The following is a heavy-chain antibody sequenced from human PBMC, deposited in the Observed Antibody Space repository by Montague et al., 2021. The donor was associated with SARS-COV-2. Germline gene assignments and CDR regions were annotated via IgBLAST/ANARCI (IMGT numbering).Heavy chain of an antibody. J-gene: IGHJ5*02. CDR1: GGSISSYY. CDR2: IFHSGIT. V-gene: IGHV4-59*13. CDR3: ARTEYNWNDWFDP. Sequence: SETLSLTCSVSGGSISSYYWSWIRQSPGKGLEWIGYIFHSGITDYNPSLKSRVTISVDMSKNQFSLQLNSVTAADSAVYYCARTEYNWNDWFDPWGQGTLVTAS. D-gene: IGHD1-20*01.